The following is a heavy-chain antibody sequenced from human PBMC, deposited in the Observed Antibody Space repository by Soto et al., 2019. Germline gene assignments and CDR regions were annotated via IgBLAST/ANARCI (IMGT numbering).Heavy chain of an antibody. CDR2: ISSSGSTI. D-gene: IGHD6-13*01. CDR3: ARGSDSSSWYGYYYYYGMDV. Sequence: GGSLRLSCAASGFTFSSYEMNWVRQAPGKGLEWVSYISSSGSTIYYADSVKGRFTISRDNAKNSLYLQMNSLRAEDTAVYYCARGSDSSSWYGYYYYYGMDVWGQGTTVTVSS. V-gene: IGHV3-48*03. CDR1: GFTFSSYE. J-gene: IGHJ6*02.